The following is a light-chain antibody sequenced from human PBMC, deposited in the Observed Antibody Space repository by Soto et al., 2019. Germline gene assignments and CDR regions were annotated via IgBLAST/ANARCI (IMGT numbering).Light chain of an antibody. Sequence: QSVLTQPASLSGSPGQSITISCTGTSSDIGGYEYVSWYQQHPGKAPKLMIYEVTKRPSGVPDRFSGSKSGNTASLTVSGLQAEDEADYYCSSYAGNKHVFGAGTKVTV. CDR3: SSYAGNKHV. V-gene: IGLV2-8*01. CDR1: SSDIGGYEY. J-gene: IGLJ1*01. CDR2: EVT.